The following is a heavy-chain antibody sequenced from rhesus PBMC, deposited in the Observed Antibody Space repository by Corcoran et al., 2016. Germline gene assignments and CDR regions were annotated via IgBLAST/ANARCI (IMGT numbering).Heavy chain of an antibody. J-gene: IGHJ4*01. Sequence: QVQLQESGPGLVKPSETLSLTCAVSGYSLSSGYSWVWFRQPPGKGMEYIGYIRGSSGSTYYNPSLKSRVTISKDTSKNQFSLKLSSVTAADTAVYYCARDPPLSEYSSAYWGQGVLVTVSS. CDR3: ARDPPLSEYSSAY. CDR1: GYSLSSGYS. V-gene: IGHV4-99*02. D-gene: IGHD6-31*01. CDR2: IRGSSGST.